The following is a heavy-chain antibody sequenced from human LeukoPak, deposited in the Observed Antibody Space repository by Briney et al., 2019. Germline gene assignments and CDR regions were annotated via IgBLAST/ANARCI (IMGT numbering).Heavy chain of an antibody. CDR1: GYTFTSYA. J-gene: IGHJ4*02. CDR3: ATSEGPSPYDFSGVR. CDR2: IIPIFGTA. D-gene: IGHD3-3*01. Sequence: SVKVSCKPSGYTFTSYAISWLRQAPGQGLEWMGGIIPIFGTANYAQKFQGRVTITADESTSTAYMELSSLRSEDTAVYYCATSEGPSPYDFSGVRWGQGTLVTVSS. V-gene: IGHV1-69*13.